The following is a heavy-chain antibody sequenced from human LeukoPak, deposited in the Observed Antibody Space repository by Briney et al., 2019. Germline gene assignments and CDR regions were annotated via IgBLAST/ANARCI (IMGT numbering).Heavy chain of an antibody. D-gene: IGHD6-19*01. V-gene: IGHV1-69*01. CDR1: GGAFSSYA. CDR2: IIPIFGTA. J-gene: IGHJ6*02. Sequence: SVKVSCKASGGAFSSYAISWVRQAPGQGLGWMGGIIPIFGTANYAQKFQGRVTITADESTSTAYMELSSLRSEDTAVYYCASRSGWYDYYYGMDVWGQGTTVTVSS. CDR3: ASRSGWYDYYYGMDV.